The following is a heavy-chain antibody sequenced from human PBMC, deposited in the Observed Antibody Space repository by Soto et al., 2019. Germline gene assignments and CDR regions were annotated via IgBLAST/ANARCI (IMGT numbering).Heavy chain of an antibody. D-gene: IGHD6-6*01. V-gene: IGHV1-69*13. Sequence: SVKVSCNASGGTFSSYAISWVRQAPGQGLECMGGIIPIFGSANYAQKFQGRVTITADESTSTAYMELSSLRSEDTAVYYCATARQDGLTGSYYFDYWGPGTLVTVSS. CDR2: IIPIFGSA. CDR3: ATARQDGLTGSYYFDY. CDR1: GGTFSSYA. J-gene: IGHJ4*02.